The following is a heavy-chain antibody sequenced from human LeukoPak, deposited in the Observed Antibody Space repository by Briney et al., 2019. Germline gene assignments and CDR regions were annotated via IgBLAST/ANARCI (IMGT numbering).Heavy chain of an antibody. Sequence: PGGSLRLSRAPSGFTFSSYGMHWVRQAPGKGLEWVAFIRYDGSNKYYADSVKGRFTISRDNSKNTLYLQMNSLRAEDTAVYYCAKRDGHCTSTSCYLPDYGGEGPLVTVSS. J-gene: IGHJ4*02. CDR2: IRYDGSNK. D-gene: IGHD2-2*03. V-gene: IGHV3-30*02. CDR1: GFTFSSYG. CDR3: AKRDGHCTSTSCYLPDY.